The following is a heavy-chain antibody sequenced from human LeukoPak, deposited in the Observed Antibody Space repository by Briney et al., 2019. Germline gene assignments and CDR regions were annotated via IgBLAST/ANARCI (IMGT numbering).Heavy chain of an antibody. CDR3: TRDGGSFCDFDY. D-gene: IGHD1-26*01. V-gene: IGHV3-64*02. Sequence: GGSLRLSCVGSGFSFRYFAIHWVRQAPGKGLEYVSVINTDGRITNYAVSGKGRFTICRDNSKNTVYLQMGSLRGDDMAVYYCTRDGGSFCDFDYWGQGALVTVSS. J-gene: IGHJ4*02. CDR1: GFSFRYFA. CDR2: INTDGRIT.